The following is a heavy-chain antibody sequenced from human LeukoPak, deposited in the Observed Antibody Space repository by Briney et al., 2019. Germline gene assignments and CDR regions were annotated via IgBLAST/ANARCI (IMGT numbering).Heavy chain of an antibody. CDR1: GYSFTSYW. D-gene: IGHD3-22*01. CDR3: ARGGYYYDTSGPWTS. V-gene: IGHV5-51*01. J-gene: IGHJ5*02. Sequence: GESLQISCKGSGYSFTSYWIGWVRQMPVKGLEWMGIIYPGDSDTRYSPSFQGQVTISADKSISTAYLHWSSLKASDTAMYYCARGGYYYDTSGPWTSWGQGTLVTVSS. CDR2: IYPGDSDT.